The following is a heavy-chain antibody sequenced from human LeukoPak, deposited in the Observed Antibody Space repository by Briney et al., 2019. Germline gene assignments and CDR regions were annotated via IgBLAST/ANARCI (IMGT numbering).Heavy chain of an antibody. D-gene: IGHD4-17*01. CDR3: ASSRYGDFGDY. J-gene: IGHJ4*02. CDR2: IKQDVSEK. V-gene: IGHV3-7*01. Sequence: RGSLRLSCAASGFTFSSYWMSWVRQAPGEGLEWVANIKQDVSEKYYVDSVKGRFTISRDNAKNSLYLQMNSLRAEDTPVYYCASSRYGDFGDYWGQGTLVTVSS. CDR1: GFTFSSYW.